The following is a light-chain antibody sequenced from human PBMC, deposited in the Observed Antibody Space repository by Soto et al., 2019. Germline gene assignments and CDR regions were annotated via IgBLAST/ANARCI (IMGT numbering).Light chain of an antibody. V-gene: IGKV1-5*03. Sequence: DIQMTQSPSTLSGSVGDRVTITCRASQTISSWLAWYQQKPGKAPKLLIYKASTLKSGVPSRFSCSGSGTEFTLTISSLQPADFATYYCQRYNSYSEAFGQGTKVDIK. CDR2: KAS. J-gene: IGKJ1*01. CDR3: QRYNSYSEA. CDR1: QTISSW.